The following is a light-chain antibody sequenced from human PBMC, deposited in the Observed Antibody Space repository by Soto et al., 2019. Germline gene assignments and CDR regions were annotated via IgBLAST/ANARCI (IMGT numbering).Light chain of an antibody. CDR3: AAWDDRLNGRYV. CDR1: SSHIGSNT. V-gene: IGLV1-44*01. Sequence: QSVLTQPPSASGTPGQRVIISCSGISSHIGSNTVNWYQQLPGTAPKLLIYSNNQRPSGVHDRFSGSKSGTSASLAISGLQSEDEADYYCAAWDDRLNGRYVFGTGTKVTVL. CDR2: SNN. J-gene: IGLJ1*01.